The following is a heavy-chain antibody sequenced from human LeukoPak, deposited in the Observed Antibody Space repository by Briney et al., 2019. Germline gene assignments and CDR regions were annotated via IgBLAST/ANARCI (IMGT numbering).Heavy chain of an antibody. CDR2: ISGSGGGT. CDR1: GFTFSSYA. J-gene: IGHJ4*02. V-gene: IGHV3-23*01. Sequence: TGGSLRLSCVASGFTFSSYAMSWVRQAPGKGLEWVSAISGSGGGTYYTDSVKGRFTISRDNSKNTLHLQMNSLRTEETAVYYGAKDCNFCRSANCSFRDYFDYWGQGTLVIVSS. D-gene: IGHD2-2*01. CDR3: AKDCNFCRSANCSFRDYFDY.